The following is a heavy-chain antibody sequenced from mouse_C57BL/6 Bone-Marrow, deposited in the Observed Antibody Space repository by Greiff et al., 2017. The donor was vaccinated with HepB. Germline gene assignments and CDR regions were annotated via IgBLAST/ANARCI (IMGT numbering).Heavy chain of an antibody. CDR1: GYAFSSSW. CDR3: ARSGYGSRSAWFAY. J-gene: IGHJ3*01. D-gene: IGHD1-1*01. CDR2: IYPGDGDT. V-gene: IGHV1-82*01. Sequence: QEQLKQSGPELVKPGASVKISCKASGYAFSSSWMNWVKQRPGKGLEWIGRIYPGDGDTNYNGKFKGKATLTADKSSSTAYMQLSSLTSEGSTVYFSARSGYGSRSAWFAYWGQGNLVTVSA.